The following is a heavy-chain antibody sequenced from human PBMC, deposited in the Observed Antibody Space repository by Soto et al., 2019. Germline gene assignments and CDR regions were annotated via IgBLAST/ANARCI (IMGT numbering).Heavy chain of an antibody. Sequence: GGSLRLSCAASGFTFSDYYMTWIRQPPGKGLEWVSYISGDGTTIHYADSVKGRFTVSRDNARNSLYLQMNSLRAEDTAFYYCANDPYYYASENWGQGTLVTVSS. V-gene: IGHV3-11*01. J-gene: IGHJ4*02. CDR3: ANDPYYYASEN. CDR2: ISGDGTTI. CDR1: GFTFSDYY. D-gene: IGHD3-10*01.